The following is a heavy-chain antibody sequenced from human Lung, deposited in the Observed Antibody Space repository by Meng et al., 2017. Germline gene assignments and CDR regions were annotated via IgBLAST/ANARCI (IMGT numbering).Heavy chain of an antibody. CDR1: GGSIRGSIW. Sequence: GPGQGLGEPLGPLSLTCSLSGGSIRGSIWWSWVRQPPGKGLEWIGEIYHSGSTNYNPSLKSRVTISVDKSKNQFSLKLSSVTAADTAVYYCARGSITMVRGVSVFDPWGQGTLVTVSS. V-gene: IGHV4-4*03. CDR3: ARGSITMVRGVSVFDP. J-gene: IGHJ5*02. D-gene: IGHD3-10*01. CDR2: IYHSGST.